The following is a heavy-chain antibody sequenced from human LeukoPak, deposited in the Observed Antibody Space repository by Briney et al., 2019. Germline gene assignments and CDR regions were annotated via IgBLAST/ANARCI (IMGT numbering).Heavy chain of an antibody. CDR1: GGSISSGGYY. D-gene: IGHD5-18*01. Sequence: SQTLSLTCTVSGGSISSGGYYWSWIRQHPGKDLEWIGYIYYSGSTYYNPSLKSRVTISVDTSKNQFSLKLSSVTAADTAVYYCARDSSGYSYGYPTAPFDYWGQGTLVTVSS. CDR3: ARDSSGYSYGYPTAPFDY. V-gene: IGHV4-31*03. J-gene: IGHJ4*02. CDR2: IYYSGST.